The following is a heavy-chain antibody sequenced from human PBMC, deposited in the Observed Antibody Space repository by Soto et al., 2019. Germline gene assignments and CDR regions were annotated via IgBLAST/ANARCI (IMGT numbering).Heavy chain of an antibody. Sequence: PGGSLRLSCAASGFTFSSYAMHWVRQAPGKGLDWVAVISGDGDKKYYSDSMKGRITVSRDNSQNTLFLQLNNLSTEDTAVFYCASGSREPLNNYDSRYFDYWGQGTLVTVSS. CDR1: GFTFSSYA. D-gene: IGHD3-22*01. CDR3: ASGSREPLNNYDSRYFDY. CDR2: ISGDGDKK. V-gene: IGHV3-30-3*01. J-gene: IGHJ4*02.